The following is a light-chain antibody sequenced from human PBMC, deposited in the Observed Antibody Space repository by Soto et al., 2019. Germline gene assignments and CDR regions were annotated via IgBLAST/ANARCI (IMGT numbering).Light chain of an antibody. CDR2: SNN. J-gene: IGLJ1*01. CDR1: SSNIGSNT. CDR3: AAWDDSLNGVYV. V-gene: IGLV1-44*01. Sequence: QSVLTRPPSASGTPGQRVTISCSGSSSNIGSNTVNWYQQLPGTAPKLLIYSNNQRPSWVPDRFSGSKSGTSASLAIIGLQSEDEADYYCAAWDDSLNGVYVFGTGTKVTVL.